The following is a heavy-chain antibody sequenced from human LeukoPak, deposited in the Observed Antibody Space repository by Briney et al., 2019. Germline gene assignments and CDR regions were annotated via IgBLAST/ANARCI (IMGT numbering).Heavy chain of an antibody. Sequence: GGSLRLSCAASGFTFSSYSMNWVRQAPGKGLEWVSSISSSSSYIYYADSVKGRFTISRDNAKNSLYLQMNSLRAEDTAVYYCARAGIAARPQIYYFDYWGQGTLVTVSS. D-gene: IGHD6-6*01. CDR3: ARAGIAARPQIYYFDY. J-gene: IGHJ4*02. V-gene: IGHV3-21*01. CDR1: GFTFSSYS. CDR2: ISSSSSYI.